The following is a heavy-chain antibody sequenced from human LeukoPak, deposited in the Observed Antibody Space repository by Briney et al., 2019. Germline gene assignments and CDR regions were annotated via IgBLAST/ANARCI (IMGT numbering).Heavy chain of an antibody. D-gene: IGHD3-16*01. Sequence: GGSLRLSCAASGFTFSSYAMHWVRQAPGKGLEWVAVISYDGSNKYYADSVKGRFTISRDNSKNTLYLQMNSLRAEDTALYYCARDGGVGFADEFWGQGTLVTVSS. V-gene: IGHV3-30-3*01. CDR1: GFTFSSYA. CDR2: ISYDGSNK. J-gene: IGHJ4*02. CDR3: ARDGGVGFADEF.